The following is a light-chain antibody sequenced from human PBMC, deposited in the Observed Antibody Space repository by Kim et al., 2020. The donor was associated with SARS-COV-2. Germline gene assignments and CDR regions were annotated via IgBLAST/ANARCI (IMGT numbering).Light chain of an antibody. V-gene: IGLV4-69*01. J-gene: IGLJ2*01. CDR1: SGHSSYA. CDR3: QTWGTGTVV. Sequence: SVKLTCPLSSGHSSYAIAWHQQQPGKGPRYLMKLNSDGSHSQGDGIPARFSGSSSGAERYLTISSLQSEDEADYYCQTWGTGTVVFGGGTQLTVL. CDR2: LNSDGSH.